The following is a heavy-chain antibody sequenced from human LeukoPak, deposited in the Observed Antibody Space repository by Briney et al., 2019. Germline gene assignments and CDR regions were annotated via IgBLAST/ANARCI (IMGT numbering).Heavy chain of an antibody. V-gene: IGHV3-53*01. CDR2: IYSGGST. Sequence: GGSLRLSCAASGFTVSSNYMSWVRQAPGKGLEWVSVIYSGGSTYYADSVKGRFTISRDNSKNTLYLQMNSLRAEDTAVYYCARDSYYYDSSEGFDYWGQGTLVTVSS. J-gene: IGHJ4*02. D-gene: IGHD3-22*01. CDR1: GFTVSSNY. CDR3: ARDSYYYDSSEGFDY.